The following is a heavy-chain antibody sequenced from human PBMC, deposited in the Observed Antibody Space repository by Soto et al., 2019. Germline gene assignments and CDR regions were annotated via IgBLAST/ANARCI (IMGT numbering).Heavy chain of an antibody. D-gene: IGHD3-22*01. CDR1: GGTFSSYA. CDR3: LGEVPDYYDSSGYYASVDY. CDR2: IIPIFGTA. J-gene: IGHJ4*02. Sequence: SVKVSCKASGGTFSSYAISWVRQAPGQGLEWMGGIIPIFGTANYAQKFQGRVTITADKSTSTAYMELSSLRSEDTAVYYCLGEVPDYYDSSGYYASVDYWGQGTLVTVSS. V-gene: IGHV1-69*06.